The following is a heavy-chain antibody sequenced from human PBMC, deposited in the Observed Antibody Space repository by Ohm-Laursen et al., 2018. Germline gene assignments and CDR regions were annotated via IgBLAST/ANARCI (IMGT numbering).Heavy chain of an antibody. CDR2: INPSGGST. J-gene: IGHJ3*01. V-gene: IGHV1-46*01. CDR3: ARAQSGTTTWFVDF. Sequence: ASVKVSCKASGYTFTSYYIHWVRQAPGQGLEWMGIINPSGGSTNYAQKFQGRVTMARDTSTSTVYMELSSLRFEDSAVYFCARAQSGTTTWFVDFWGQGTKVTVSS. CDR1: GYTFTSYY. D-gene: IGHD1-26*01.